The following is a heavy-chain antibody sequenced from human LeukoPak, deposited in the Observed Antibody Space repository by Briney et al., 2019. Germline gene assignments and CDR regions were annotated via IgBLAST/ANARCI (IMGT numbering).Heavy chain of an antibody. D-gene: IGHD3-3*01. CDR2: INHSGST. CDR3: ATTSTHYAPLRFLEWSHAFDI. CDR1: GGSFSGYY. Sequence: PSETLSLTCAVYGGSFSGYYWSWIRQPPGKGLEWIGEINHSGSTNYNPSLKSRVTISVDTSKNQFSLKLGSVTAADTAVYYCATTSTHYAPLRFLEWSHAFDIWGQGTMVTVSS. J-gene: IGHJ3*02. V-gene: IGHV4-34*01.